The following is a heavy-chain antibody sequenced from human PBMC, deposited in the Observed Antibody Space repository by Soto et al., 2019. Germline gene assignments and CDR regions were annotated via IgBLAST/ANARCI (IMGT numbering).Heavy chain of an antibody. CDR3: ARDRVYCGGDCPIGYYYYGMDV. D-gene: IGHD2-21*02. J-gene: IGHJ6*02. CDR1: GFTFSSYW. CDR2: IKQDGSEK. V-gene: IGHV3-7*05. Sequence: GGSLRLSCAASGFTFSSYWMSWVRQAPGKGLEWVANIKQDGSEKYYVDSVKGRFTISRDNAKNSLYLQMNSLRAEDTAVYYCARDRVYCGGDCPIGYYYYGMDVWGQGTTVTVSS.